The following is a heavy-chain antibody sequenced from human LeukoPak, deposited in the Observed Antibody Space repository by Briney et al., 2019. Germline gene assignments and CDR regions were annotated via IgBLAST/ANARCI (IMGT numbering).Heavy chain of an antibody. D-gene: IGHD3-22*01. CDR1: GYTFTSYD. CDR2: MNPNSGNT. J-gene: IGHJ5*02. V-gene: IGHV1-8*01. Sequence: ASVKVSCKASGYTFTSYDINWVRQATGQGLEWMGWMNPNSGNTGYAQKFQGGVTMTRNTSISTAYMELSSLRSEDTAVYYCARGPWNYDSSGYYLRWFDPWGQGTLVTVSS. CDR3: ARGPWNYDSSGYYLRWFDP.